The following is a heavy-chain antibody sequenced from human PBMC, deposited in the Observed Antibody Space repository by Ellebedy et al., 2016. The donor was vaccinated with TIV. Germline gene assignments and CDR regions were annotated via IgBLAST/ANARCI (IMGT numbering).Heavy chain of an antibody. J-gene: IGHJ4*02. D-gene: IGHD4-11*01. V-gene: IGHV3-30*04. CDR2: ISYDGSNK. Sequence: GGSLRLXCAASGFTFSSYAMHWVRQAPGKGLEWVAVISYDGSNKYYADSVKGRFTISRDNAKNSLYLQMNSLRAEDTAVYYCARPGAFRLPFDYWGQGTLVTVSS. CDR3: ARPGAFRLPFDY. CDR1: GFTFSSYA.